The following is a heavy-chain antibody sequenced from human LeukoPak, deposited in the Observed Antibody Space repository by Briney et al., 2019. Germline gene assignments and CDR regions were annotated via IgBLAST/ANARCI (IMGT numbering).Heavy chain of an antibody. CDR3: AAGEGRQRSTSRRGYFDY. J-gene: IGHJ4*02. D-gene: IGHD3-16*01. V-gene: IGHV4-34*01. CDR1: GGSFNSYF. Sequence: SDTLSLTCAGYGGSFNSYFWTWIRQSPGKGLEWIGEINHSGSTTYNPSLKSRITISVDRSKSQFSLTMNSLTAADTAHYFCAAGEGRQRSTSRRGYFDYWSQGTLVTVSS. CDR2: INHSGST.